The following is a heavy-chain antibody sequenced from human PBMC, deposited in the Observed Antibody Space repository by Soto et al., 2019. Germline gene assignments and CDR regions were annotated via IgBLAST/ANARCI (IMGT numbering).Heavy chain of an antibody. Sequence: QVQLVESGGGVVQPGRSLRLSCAVSGFTFSSYGMHWVRQAPGKGLEWVAVIWYDGSNKYYADSVKGRFTISRDNSKDTLFLQMNSLRAEDTAVYYCARGACSIPICPSFYYYYYMDVWGKGTTVTVSS. CDR1: GFTFSSYG. J-gene: IGHJ6*03. CDR3: ARGACSIPICPSFYYYYYMDV. CDR2: IWYDGSNK. V-gene: IGHV3-33*01. D-gene: IGHD2-2*01.